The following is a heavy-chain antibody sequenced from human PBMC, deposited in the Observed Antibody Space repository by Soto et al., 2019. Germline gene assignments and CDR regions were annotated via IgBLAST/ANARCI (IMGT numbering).Heavy chain of an antibody. CDR2: TSGSGGGT. Sequence: GGSLRLSCAASGFTYSSYDMSWVRQTPGKGLEWVSTTSGSGGGTSYADSVKGRFTVSRDNSKNTLYLQMNSLRAEDTAVYYCAKDRDSGFYYFDYWGQGTLVTVSS. V-gene: IGHV3-23*01. CDR1: GFTYSSYD. J-gene: IGHJ4*02. D-gene: IGHD3-10*01. CDR3: AKDRDSGFYYFDY.